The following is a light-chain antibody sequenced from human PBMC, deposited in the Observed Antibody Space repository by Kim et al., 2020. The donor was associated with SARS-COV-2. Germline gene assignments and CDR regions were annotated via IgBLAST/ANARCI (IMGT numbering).Light chain of an antibody. CDR1: KLGNKY. Sequence: VSPGQTASITCSGDKLGNKYACWYQQKPGQSPVLVIYQDSKRPSGIPERFSLSNSGNTATLTISGTQAMDEADYYCQAWDSSTVVFGTGTKVTVL. V-gene: IGLV3-1*01. CDR2: QDS. CDR3: QAWDSSTVV. J-gene: IGLJ1*01.